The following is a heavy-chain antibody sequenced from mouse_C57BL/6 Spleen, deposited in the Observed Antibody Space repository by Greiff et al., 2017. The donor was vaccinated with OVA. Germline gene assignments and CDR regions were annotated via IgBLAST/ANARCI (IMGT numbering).Heavy chain of an antibody. CDR3: ARSVTVVATRGYFDV. J-gene: IGHJ1*03. CDR1: GYTFTSYW. CDR2: IDPSDSYT. V-gene: IGHV1-59*01. Sequence: QVQLQQPGAELVRPGTSVKLSCKASGYTFTSYWMHWVKQRPGQGLEWIGVIDPSDSYTNYNQKFKGKATLTVEPSSSTAYMQLSSLTSEYSAVYYCARSVTVVATRGYFDVWGTGTTVTVSS. D-gene: IGHD1-1*01.